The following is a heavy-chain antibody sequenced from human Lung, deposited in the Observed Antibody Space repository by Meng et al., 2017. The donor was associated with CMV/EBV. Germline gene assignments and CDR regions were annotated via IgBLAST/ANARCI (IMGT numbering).Heavy chain of an antibody. CDR3: ASEEGYGSGSYFGDY. V-gene: IGHV3-33*01. J-gene: IGHJ4*02. CDR2: IWYDGSKK. D-gene: IGHD3-10*01. Sequence: SGFTFINVGVHWVRQPPGKGLVWVAMIWYDGSKKFYADSVKGRFTISRDNSKNTLYLQMNNLSVEDMAVYYCASEEGYGSGSYFGDYWSQGTLVTVSS. CDR1: GFTFINVG.